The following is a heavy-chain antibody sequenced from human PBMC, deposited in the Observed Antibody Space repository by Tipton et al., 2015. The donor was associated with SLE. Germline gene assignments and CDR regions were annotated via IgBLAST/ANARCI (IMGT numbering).Heavy chain of an antibody. Sequence: TLSLTCTVSGGSISSYYWSWIRQPPGKGLEWIGYIYYSGSTNYNPSLKSRVTISVDTSKNQFSLKLSSVTAADTAVYYCARGSRYYDSSGYRWYLDLWGRGTLGTVSS. CDR1: GGSISSYY. J-gene: IGHJ2*01. CDR2: IYYSGST. CDR3: ARGSRYYDSSGYRWYLDL. V-gene: IGHV4-59*01. D-gene: IGHD3-22*01.